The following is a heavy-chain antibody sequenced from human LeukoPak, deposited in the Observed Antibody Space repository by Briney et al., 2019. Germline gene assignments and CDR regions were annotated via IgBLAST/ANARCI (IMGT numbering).Heavy chain of an antibody. CDR2: ISGSGGIT. J-gene: IGHJ3*02. CDR1: RFTFNSDG. D-gene: IGHD3-22*01. CDR3: ARGSMDYYDTSGRDAFDM. V-gene: IGHV3-23*01. Sequence: PGGSLRLSCAASRFTFNSDGMSWVRQAPGRGLEWVSAISGSGGITYYADSVKGRFTASGDHSKDTLYLQMNSLRGEDTAVYFCARGSMDYYDTSGRDAFDMWGQGTMVTVSS.